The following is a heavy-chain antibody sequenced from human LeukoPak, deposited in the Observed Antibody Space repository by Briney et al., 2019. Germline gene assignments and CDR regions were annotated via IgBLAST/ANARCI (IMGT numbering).Heavy chain of an antibody. V-gene: IGHV3-48*02. CDR3: VRDPDALDF. CDR2: IRSSGSPI. J-gene: IGHJ4*02. Sequence: GGSLRLSCAASGFAFSSYSMNWVRQAPGKGLEWVAYIRSSGSPIYYADSVKGRFTISRDNAKNSLYLQMNSLRDEDTAVYYCVRDPDALDFWGQGTPVTVSS. CDR1: GFAFSSYS.